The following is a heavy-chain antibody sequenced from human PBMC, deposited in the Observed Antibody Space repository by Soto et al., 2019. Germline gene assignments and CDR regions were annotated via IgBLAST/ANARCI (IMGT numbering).Heavy chain of an antibody. J-gene: IGHJ4*02. CDR1: GGTISGTTYS. CDR3: ARGQGAAAGHSKFDY. V-gene: IGHV4-30-2*01. D-gene: IGHD6-13*01. CDR2: IYDSGNT. Sequence: SETLYLTCAVSGGTISGTTYSWSWIRQPPGKGLEWIGYIYDSGNTYYNPSLKSQFSISVDRSKNQFSLKLSSVTAADTAVYYCARGQGAAAGHSKFDYWGQGALVTVSS.